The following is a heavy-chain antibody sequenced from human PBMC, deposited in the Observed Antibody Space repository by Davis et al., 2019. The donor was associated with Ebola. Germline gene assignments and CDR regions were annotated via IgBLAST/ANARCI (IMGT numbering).Heavy chain of an antibody. Sequence: ASVKVSCKASGGTFSSYAISWVRQAPGQGLEWMGIINPSGGSTSYAQKFQGRVTMTTDTSTSTAYMELRSLRSDDTAVYYCARVREYDLFDPWGQGTLVTVSS. CDR1: GGTFSSYA. J-gene: IGHJ5*02. CDR2: INPSGGST. V-gene: IGHV1-46*01. CDR3: ARVREYDLFDP. D-gene: IGHD3-3*01.